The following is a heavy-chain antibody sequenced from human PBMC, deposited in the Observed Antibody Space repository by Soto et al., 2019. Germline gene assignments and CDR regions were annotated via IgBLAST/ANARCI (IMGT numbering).Heavy chain of an antibody. D-gene: IGHD3-22*01. J-gene: IGHJ4*02. CDR1: GFTFSSYE. V-gene: IGHV3-48*03. CDR2: ISSSGSTI. Sequence: LRLSCAASGFTFSSYEMNWVRQAPGKGLEWVSYISSSGSTIYYADSVKGRFTISRDNAKNSLYLQMNSLRAEDTAVYYCARVSSSGYYYRAYPDWGQGTLVTVSS. CDR3: ARVSSSGYYYRAYPD.